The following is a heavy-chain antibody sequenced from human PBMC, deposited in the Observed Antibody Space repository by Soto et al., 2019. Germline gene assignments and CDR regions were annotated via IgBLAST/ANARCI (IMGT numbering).Heavy chain of an antibody. CDR1: GYTFTDYY. J-gene: IGHJ5*02. D-gene: IGHD4-17*01. V-gene: IGHV1-2*02. CDR3: ARTRPDYAQRRGGWFDP. Sequence: QVQLVQSGAEVKKPGASVKVSCKASGYTFTDYYMHWVRQAPRQGLEWMGWINPNSGGTNYAQKFQGRVTMTRDTSISTAYMELSRLRSDDTAVYYCARTRPDYAQRRGGWFDPWGQGTLVTVSS. CDR2: INPNSGGT.